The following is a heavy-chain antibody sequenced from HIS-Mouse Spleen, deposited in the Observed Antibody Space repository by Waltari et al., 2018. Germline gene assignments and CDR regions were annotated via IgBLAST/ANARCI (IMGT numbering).Heavy chain of an antibody. Sequence: QLQLQESGPGLVKPSETLSLTCTVSGGSISSSSYYWGWIRPPPGKGLEGIGSIYYSGSTYYTPSLKSRVTISVDTSKNQFSLKLSSVTAADTAVYYCAREIPYSSSWYDWYFDLWGRGTLVTVPS. D-gene: IGHD6-13*01. CDR3: AREIPYSSSWYDWYFDL. V-gene: IGHV4-39*07. CDR1: GGSISSSSYY. CDR2: IYYSGST. J-gene: IGHJ2*01.